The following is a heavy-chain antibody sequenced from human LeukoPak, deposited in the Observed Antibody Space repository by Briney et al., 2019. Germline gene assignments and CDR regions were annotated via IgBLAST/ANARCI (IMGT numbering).Heavy chain of an antibody. J-gene: IGHJ4*02. CDR2: IDWNSGSI. CDR3: AKGAQHSFTPYYIDY. D-gene: IGHD2-21*01. Sequence: QSGGSLRLSCVASGFTFDNYAMHWVRQAPGKGLEWVSGIDWNSGSIGYADSVKGRFTISRDNAKNALYLQMNRLRAEDMALYYCAKGAQHSFTPYYIDYWGQGTLVTVSS. CDR1: GFTFDNYA. V-gene: IGHV3-9*03.